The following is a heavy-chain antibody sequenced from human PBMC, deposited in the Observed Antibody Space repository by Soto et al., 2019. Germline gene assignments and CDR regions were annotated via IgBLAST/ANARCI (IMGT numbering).Heavy chain of an antibody. CDR3: LRQRSSGSYHHGADDY. CDR2: IYPDDSDT. V-gene: IGHV5-51*01. Sequence: EVQLVQSGSEVKAPGESLKISCKGSGYNFASFWIGWVRQMPGKGLEWMGIIYPDDSDTRYSPSFHGQVTMSADKSIDTADLQWRSLKASDTAMYFCLRQRSSGSYHHGADDYWGQGHPVTVSS. J-gene: IGHJ4*02. D-gene: IGHD3-10*01. CDR1: GYNFASFW.